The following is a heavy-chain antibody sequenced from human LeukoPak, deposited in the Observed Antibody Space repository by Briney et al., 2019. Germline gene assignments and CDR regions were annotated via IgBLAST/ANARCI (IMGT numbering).Heavy chain of an antibody. CDR3: ARDQTTVTKGFDI. D-gene: IGHD4-17*01. Sequence: PSETLSLTCTVSGGPISTHYWTWIRQPPGKGLEWIGYISYIGSTNYNPSLKSRVTISVDTSKNRFSLKLSAMTAADTAVYFCARDQTTVTKGFDIWGQGTVVTVSS. CDR2: ISYIGST. J-gene: IGHJ3*02. CDR1: GGPISTHY. V-gene: IGHV4-59*11.